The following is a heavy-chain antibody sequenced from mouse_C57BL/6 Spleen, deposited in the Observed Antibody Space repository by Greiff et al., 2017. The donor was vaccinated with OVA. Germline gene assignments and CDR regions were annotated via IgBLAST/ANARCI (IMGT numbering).Heavy chain of an antibody. CDR2: INPNNGGT. D-gene: IGHD2-5*01. CDR1: GYTFTDYY. J-gene: IGHJ3*01. CDR3: AIYSNYAGWVAY. Sequence: EVQLQQSGPELVKPGASVKISCKASGYTFTDYYMNWVKQSHGKSLEWIGDINPNNGGTSYNQKFKGKATLTVDKSTSTAYMELRSLTSEDSAVYYCAIYSNYAGWVAYWGQGTLVTVSA. V-gene: IGHV1-26*01.